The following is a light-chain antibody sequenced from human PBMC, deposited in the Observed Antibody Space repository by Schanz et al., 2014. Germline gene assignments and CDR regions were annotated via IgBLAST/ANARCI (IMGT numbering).Light chain of an antibody. CDR2: AAS. CDR3: QQSNNIPFT. V-gene: IGKV1-39*01. CDR1: QSISSY. Sequence: DIQMTQSPSSLSASVGERVTITCRASQSISSYLNWYQQKPGKAPKVLIFAASSLQSGVPSRFSGSGSGTDFTLTISSLQPEDFATYYCQQSNNIPFTFGPGTKVDFK. J-gene: IGKJ3*01.